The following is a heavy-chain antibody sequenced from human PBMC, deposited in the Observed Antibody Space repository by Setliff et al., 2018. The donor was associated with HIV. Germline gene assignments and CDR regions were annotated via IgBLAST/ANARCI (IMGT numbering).Heavy chain of an antibody. Sequence: SETLSLTCTVSGGSVSRSDYFWIWIRQPAGKGLEWIGHISTTGSTNYNPSLKSRVIMSVDTSRNQFSLKLSSVTAADTAVYYCARDNSYYYGSGSHYWYGMDVWGQGTTVTVSS. CDR3: ARDNSYYYGSGSHYWYGMDV. D-gene: IGHD3-10*01. CDR2: ISTTGST. V-gene: IGHV4-61*09. J-gene: IGHJ6*01. CDR1: GGSVSRSDYF.